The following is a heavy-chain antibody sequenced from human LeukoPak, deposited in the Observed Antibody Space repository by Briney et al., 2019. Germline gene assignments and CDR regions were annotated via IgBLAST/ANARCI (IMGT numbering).Heavy chain of an antibody. CDR2: ISSNGGST. D-gene: IGHD2-2*01. CDR1: GFTFSSYA. V-gene: IGHV3-64*01. CDR3: ARDPSDIVVVPAAPDDY. Sequence: GGSLRLSCAASGFTFSSYAMHWVRQAPGKGLEYVSAISSNGGSTYYANSVKGRFTISRDNSKNTLYLQMGSLRAEDTAVYYCARDPSDIVVVPAAPDDYWGQGTLVTVSS. J-gene: IGHJ4*02.